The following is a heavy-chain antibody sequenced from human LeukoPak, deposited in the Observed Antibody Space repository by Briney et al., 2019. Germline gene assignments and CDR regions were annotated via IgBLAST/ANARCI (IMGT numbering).Heavy chain of an antibody. Sequence: PGGSLRLSCAASVFTVSSNYMSCVRQAPGKGLEWVSVIYSEVSTYYSDSVKGRFTISRDNSKNTLYLQMNSLRAEDTAVYYCARGRRFLETIAYWGQGTLVPVSS. V-gene: IGHV3-66*01. J-gene: IGHJ4*02. CDR1: VFTVSSNY. CDR2: IYSEVST. D-gene: IGHD3-3*01. CDR3: ARGRRFLETIAY.